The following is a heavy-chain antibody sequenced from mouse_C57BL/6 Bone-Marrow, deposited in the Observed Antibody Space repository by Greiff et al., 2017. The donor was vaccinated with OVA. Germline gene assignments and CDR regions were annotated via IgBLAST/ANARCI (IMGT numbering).Heavy chain of an antibody. J-gene: IGHJ3*01. CDR3: ARCRFWFAY. V-gene: IGHV1-81*01. CDR1: GYTFTSYG. Sequence: VQVVESGAELARPGASVKLSCKASGYTFTSYGISWVKQRPGQGLEWIGEIYPRSGNTYYNEKFKGKATLTADKSSSTAYMQLRSLPSEDSAVYFCARCRFWFAYWGQRTLVTGSA. CDR2: IYPRSGNT.